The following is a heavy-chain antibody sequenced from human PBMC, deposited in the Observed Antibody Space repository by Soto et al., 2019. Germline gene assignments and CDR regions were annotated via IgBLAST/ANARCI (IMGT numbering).Heavy chain of an antibody. Sequence: SVKVSCKASGGTFNSYALSWVRQAPGQGLEWMGGIIPIFGTANYAQKFQGRVTITADESTSTAYMELSSLRSEDTAVYYCARDLGRTIFGGPWFDPWGQGTLVTVSS. CDR3: ARDLGRTIFGGPWFDP. D-gene: IGHD3-3*01. J-gene: IGHJ5*02. CDR1: GGTFNSYA. CDR2: IIPIFGTA. V-gene: IGHV1-69*13.